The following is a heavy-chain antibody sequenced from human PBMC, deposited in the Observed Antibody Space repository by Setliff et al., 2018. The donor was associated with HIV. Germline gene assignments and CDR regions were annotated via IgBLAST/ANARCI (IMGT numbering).Heavy chain of an antibody. D-gene: IGHD5-12*01. J-gene: IGHJ4*02. V-gene: IGHV3-66*01. CDR1: GFIVSENY. CDR3: ARRPGSGYGYFDY. CDR2: LYTGGRT. Sequence: HPGGSLRLSCAASGFIVSENYMSWLRQAPGKGLEWVSVLYTGGRTHDGDSVKGRFTISRDNSKNTLFLQMNSLRAEDTAVYYCARRPGSGYGYFDYWGPGTLVTVSS.